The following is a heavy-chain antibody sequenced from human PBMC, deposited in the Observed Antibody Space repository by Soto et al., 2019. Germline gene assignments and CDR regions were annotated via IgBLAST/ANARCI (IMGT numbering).Heavy chain of an antibody. J-gene: IGHJ6*02. CDR3: ARDGTGAVAGDYYYYGMDV. Sequence: ASVKVSCKASGYTFTSYGISWVRQAPGQGLEWMGWISAYNGNTNYAQKLQGRVTMTTDTSTSTAYMELRSLRSDDTAVYYCARDGTGAVAGDYYYYGMDVWGQGTTVTVSS. CDR2: ISAYNGNT. CDR1: GYTFTSYG. V-gene: IGHV1-18*01. D-gene: IGHD6-19*01.